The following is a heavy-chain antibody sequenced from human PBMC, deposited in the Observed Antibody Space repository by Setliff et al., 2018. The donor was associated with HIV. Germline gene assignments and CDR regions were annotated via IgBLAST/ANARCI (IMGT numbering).Heavy chain of an antibody. CDR3: ARDGITIFGTRGGWFDP. Sequence: PSETLSLTCAVSGYSISSGYYWGWIRQPPGKGLEWIGSIYHSGSTYYSPSLKSLVTISVDTSKNQFSLKLSSVTAADTAVYYCARDGITIFGTRGGWFDPWGQGTLVTVSS. CDR2: IYHSGST. D-gene: IGHD3-3*01. CDR1: GYSISSGYY. J-gene: IGHJ5*02. V-gene: IGHV4-38-2*02.